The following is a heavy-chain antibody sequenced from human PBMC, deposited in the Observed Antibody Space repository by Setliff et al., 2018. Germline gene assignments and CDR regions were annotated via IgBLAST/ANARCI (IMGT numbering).Heavy chain of an antibody. CDR1: GFTVSISY. V-gene: IGHV3-53*01. D-gene: IGHD6-25*01. CDR3: ARELRSGHWYFDL. J-gene: IGHJ2*01. Sequence: PGGSLRLSCAASGFTVSISYMSWVRQAPGKGLEWISVIYSGGTTYYADSVKGRFTISRDNSKNTLDLQMNSLRVEDTAVYYCARELRSGHWYFDLWGRGTLVTVSS. CDR2: IYSGGTT.